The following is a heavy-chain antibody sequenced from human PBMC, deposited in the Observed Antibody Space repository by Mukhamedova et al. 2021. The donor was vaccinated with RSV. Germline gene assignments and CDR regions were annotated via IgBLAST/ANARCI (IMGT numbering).Heavy chain of an antibody. J-gene: IGHJ4*02. CDR3: AKTLYGDYVGVDY. Sequence: RDNSKNTLYLQMNSLRAEDTAVYYCAKTLYGDYVGVDYWGQGTLVTVSS. D-gene: IGHD4-17*01. V-gene: IGHV3-23*01.